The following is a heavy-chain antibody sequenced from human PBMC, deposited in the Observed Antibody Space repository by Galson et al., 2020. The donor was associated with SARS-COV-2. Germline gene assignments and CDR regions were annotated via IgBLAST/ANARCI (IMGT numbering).Heavy chain of an antibody. Sequence: GSLRLSCAASGFTVSSNYMSWVRQAPGKGLEWVSVIYSGGSTYYADSVKGRFTISRHNSKNTLYLQMNSLRAEDTAVYYCARGIAAAGGVFDYWGQGTLVTVSS. CDR3: ARGIAAAGGVFDY. V-gene: IGHV3-53*04. J-gene: IGHJ4*02. CDR2: IYSGGST. CDR1: GFTVSSNY. D-gene: IGHD6-13*01.